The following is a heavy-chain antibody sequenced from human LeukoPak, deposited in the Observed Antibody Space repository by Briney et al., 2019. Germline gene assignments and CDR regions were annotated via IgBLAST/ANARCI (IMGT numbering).Heavy chain of an antibody. J-gene: IGHJ4*02. CDR1: SGSINGHY. D-gene: IGHD4-17*01. V-gene: IGHV4-4*07. CDR3: ARNHYGHPLDY. Sequence: KPSETLSLTCTVTSGSINGHYWSWIRQPAGKEMQWIGRIYTSGATNYNPSFKSRVTMSIDTSKKEFTLKLTSVTAADTAVYYCARNHYGHPLDYWGQGTLVTVSS. CDR2: IYTSGAT.